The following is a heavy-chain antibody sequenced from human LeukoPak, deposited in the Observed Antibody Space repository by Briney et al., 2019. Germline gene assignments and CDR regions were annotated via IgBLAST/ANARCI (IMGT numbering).Heavy chain of an antibody. J-gene: IGHJ3*02. V-gene: IGHV3-23*01. CDR1: GFTFINYW. CDR3: ARVSDSFGIAAFDI. D-gene: IGHD6-13*01. CDR2: ISGSGGST. Sequence: GGSLRLSCAASGFTFINYWMHWVRQAPGKGLEWVSAISGSGGSTYYADSVKGRFTISRDNSKNTLYLQMNSLRAEDTAVYYCARVSDSFGIAAFDIWGQGTMVTVS.